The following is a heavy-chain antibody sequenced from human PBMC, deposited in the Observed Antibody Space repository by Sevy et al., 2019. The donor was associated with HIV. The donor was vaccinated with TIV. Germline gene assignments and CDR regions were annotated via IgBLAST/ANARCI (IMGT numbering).Heavy chain of an antibody. CDR2: ISAYNGNT. CDR3: ARVGPYCSGGSCYYYYGMDV. CDR1: GYTFTSYG. Sequence: ASVKVSCKASGYTFTSYGISWVRQAPGQGLEWMGWISAYNGNTNYAQKLQGRVTMTTDTSTSTAYMGLRSLRSDDTAVYYCARVGPYCSGGSCYYYYGMDVWGQGTTVTVSS. J-gene: IGHJ6*02. D-gene: IGHD2-15*01. V-gene: IGHV1-18*01.